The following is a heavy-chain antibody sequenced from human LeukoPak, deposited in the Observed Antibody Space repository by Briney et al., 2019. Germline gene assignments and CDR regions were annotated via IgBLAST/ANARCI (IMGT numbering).Heavy chain of an antibody. CDR3: ARAQRGYSYGCFNC. CDR2: INPNSGGT. Sequence: ASVKVSCKASGYTFTGYYMHWARQAPGQGLEWMGRINPNSGGTNYAQKFQGRVTMTRDTSISTAYMELSRLRSDDTAVYYCARAQRGYSYGCFNCWGQGTLVTVSS. CDR1: GYTFTGYY. J-gene: IGHJ4*02. V-gene: IGHV1-2*06. D-gene: IGHD5-18*01.